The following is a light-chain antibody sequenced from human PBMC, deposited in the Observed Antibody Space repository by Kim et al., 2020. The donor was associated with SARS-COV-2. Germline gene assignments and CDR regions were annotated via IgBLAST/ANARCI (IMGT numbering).Light chain of an antibody. J-gene: IGKJ3*01. V-gene: IGKV3-20*01. CDR3: QQYGSSRGFT. CDR1: QSVTSSY. CDR2: GAS. Sequence: PGERATRSCRASQSVTSSYVAWYQQKPGQAPRLLIYGASSRATGIPDRFSGSGSGTDFTLTISRLEPEDFAVYYCQQYGSSRGFTFGPGTKVDIK.